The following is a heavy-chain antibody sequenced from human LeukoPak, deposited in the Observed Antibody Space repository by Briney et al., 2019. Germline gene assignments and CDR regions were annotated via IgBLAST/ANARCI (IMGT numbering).Heavy chain of an antibody. CDR1: GFTFSSYE. CDR2: ISSSGSTI. Sequence: QPGGSLRLSCAASGFTFSSYEMNWVRQAPGKGLEWVSYISSSGSTIYYADSVKGRFTISRDNAKNSLYLQMNSLRAEDTAVYYCARATYYYGSGSLTMDVWGKGTTVTISS. CDR3: ARATYYYGSGSLTMDV. V-gene: IGHV3-48*03. J-gene: IGHJ6*03. D-gene: IGHD3-10*01.